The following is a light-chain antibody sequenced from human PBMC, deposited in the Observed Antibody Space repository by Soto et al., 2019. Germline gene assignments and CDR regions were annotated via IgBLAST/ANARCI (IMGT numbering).Light chain of an antibody. V-gene: IGKV3-15*01. CDR1: QSVSSN. CDR2: GAS. J-gene: IGKJ1*01. CDR3: QQYNNWPQT. Sequence: EIVMTQSPATLSVSPGERATLSCRASQSVSSNLAWYQQKPGQAPRLLIHGASTRATGIPARFSGRGSGTEFTLTISSLQSEDFAVYYCQQYNNWPQTFGQGTKVDIK.